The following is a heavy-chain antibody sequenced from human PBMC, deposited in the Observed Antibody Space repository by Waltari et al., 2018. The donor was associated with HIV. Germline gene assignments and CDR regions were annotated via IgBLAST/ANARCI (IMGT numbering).Heavy chain of an antibody. CDR2: ISSNAIST. Sequence: EVRLFESGGVLVQPGGSLGLSCAASGIAFSDYALTWVRQAPGKGLQWVSTISSNAISTYYADSVKGRFTISRDNSKNTLFLQMNSLRVEDTALYFCAKDLWDLTVVRGAFSFDPWGQGTLVTVSS. CDR3: AKDLWDLTVVRGAFSFDP. D-gene: IGHD1-20*01. CDR1: GIAFSDYA. V-gene: IGHV3-23*01. J-gene: IGHJ5*02.